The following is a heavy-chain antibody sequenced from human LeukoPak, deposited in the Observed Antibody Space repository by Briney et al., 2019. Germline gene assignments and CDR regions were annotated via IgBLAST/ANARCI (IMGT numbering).Heavy chain of an antibody. CDR2: IYHSGRT. D-gene: IGHD5-12*01. CDR3: ARGFNAYSGYGPPDY. CDR1: GYSISSGYY. V-gene: IGHV4-38-2*02. J-gene: IGHJ4*02. Sequence: SETLSLTCTVSGYSISSGYYWGWIRQPPGKGLEWIGSIYHSGRTVYNPSLKGRVTISVDTSKNQFSLKLSSVTAADTAVYYCARGFNAYSGYGPPDYWGQGTLVTVSS.